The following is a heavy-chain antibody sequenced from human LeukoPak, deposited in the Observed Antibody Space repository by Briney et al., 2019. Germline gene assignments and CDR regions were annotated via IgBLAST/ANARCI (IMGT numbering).Heavy chain of an antibody. D-gene: IGHD6-13*01. V-gene: IGHV1-46*01. CDR2: INPSGGST. Sequence: ASVKVSCKASGYTFTSYYMHWVRQAPEQGLEWMGIINPSGGSTSYAQKFQGRVTMTRDTSTSTVYMELSSLRSEDTAVYYCARDQLRVAAAANWFDPWGQGTLVTVSS. CDR3: ARDQLRVAAAANWFDP. J-gene: IGHJ5*02. CDR1: GYTFTSYY.